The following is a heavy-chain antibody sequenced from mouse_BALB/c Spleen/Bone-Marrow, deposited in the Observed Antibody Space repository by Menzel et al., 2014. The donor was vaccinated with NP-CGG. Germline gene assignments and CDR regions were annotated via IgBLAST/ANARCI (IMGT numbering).Heavy chain of an antibody. V-gene: IGHV1-63*01. J-gene: IGHJ2*01. CDR1: GYTFTNYW. D-gene: IGHD4-1*01. CDR2: IYPGGGYT. Sequence: QVHVKQSGAELVRPGTSVKISCKASGYTFTNYWLGWVKQRPRHGLEWIGDIYPGGGYTNYNEKFKGKATLTADNSSSAAYMQLSSLTAEDDAYYFGARRGTGVDYWGHGTALTDAS. CDR3: ARRGTGVDY.